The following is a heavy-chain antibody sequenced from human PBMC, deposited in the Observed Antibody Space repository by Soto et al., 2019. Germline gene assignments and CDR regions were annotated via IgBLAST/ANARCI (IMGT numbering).Heavy chain of an antibody. J-gene: IGHJ6*03. CDR3: AILQNYDFWSGYYRDNNYYYYMDV. D-gene: IGHD3-3*01. CDR2: ISAYNGNT. CDR1: GYTFTSYG. Sequence: GASVKVSCKASGYTFTSYGISWVRQAPGQGLEWMGWISAYNGNTNYAQKLQGRVTMTTDTSTSTAYMELRSLRSDDTAVYYCAILQNYDFWSGYYRDNNYYYYMDVWGKGTTVTVSS. V-gene: IGHV1-18*01.